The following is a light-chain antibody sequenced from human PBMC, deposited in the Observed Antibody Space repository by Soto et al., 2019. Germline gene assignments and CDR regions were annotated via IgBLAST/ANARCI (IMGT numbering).Light chain of an antibody. CDR1: QSISTF. CDR3: QQTYNTPRT. Sequence: DIQMTQSPSSLSASVGARVTITCRASQSISTFLNWYQQVPGKAPKLLIHDASRLHSGVPSRFSGSGSGTDFTLTIGSLQPEDFATYYCQQTYNTPRTFGQGTKVEI. J-gene: IGKJ1*01. V-gene: IGKV1-39*01. CDR2: DAS.